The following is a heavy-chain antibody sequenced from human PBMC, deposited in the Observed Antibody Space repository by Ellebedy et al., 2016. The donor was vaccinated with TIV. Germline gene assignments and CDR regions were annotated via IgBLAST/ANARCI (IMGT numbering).Heavy chain of an antibody. CDR1: GYNFLNYG. V-gene: IGHV1-18*01. CDR2: ISPYSGNT. J-gene: IGHJ2*01. CDR3: VRDSRHDWGDFDL. Sequence: ASVKVSCKASGYNFLNYGVSWVRQAPGQGLEWMGWISPYSGNTKSPRKLQGRVTMTTDTSTSTAYMDLRSLKSDDTALYYCVRDSRHDWGDFDLWGRGTLVTVS. D-gene: IGHD3-9*01.